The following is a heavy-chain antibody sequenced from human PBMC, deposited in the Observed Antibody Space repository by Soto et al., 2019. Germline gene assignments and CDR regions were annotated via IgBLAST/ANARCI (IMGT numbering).Heavy chain of an antibody. V-gene: IGHV1-58*01. CDR3: AAPPSRAAAGNIDYYYYGMDV. D-gene: IGHD6-13*01. Sequence: QMQLVQSGPEVKKPGTSVKVSCKASGFTFTSSAVQWVRQARGQRLEWIGWIVVGSGNTNYAQKFQERVTITMVMYTSTASMELSRLRSGDTAGYYCAAPPSRAAAGNIDYYYYGMDVWGQGTTVTVSS. CDR2: IVVGSGNT. J-gene: IGHJ6*02. CDR1: GFTFTSSA.